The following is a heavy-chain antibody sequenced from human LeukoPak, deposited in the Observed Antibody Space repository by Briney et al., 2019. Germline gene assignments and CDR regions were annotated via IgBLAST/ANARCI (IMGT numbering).Heavy chain of an antibody. J-gene: IGHJ5*02. V-gene: IGHV1-18*01. CDR1: GYTFTSCG. CDR3: ARAPKRIAAAGYNWFDP. Sequence: ASVKVSCKASGYTFTSCGISWVRQAPGQGLEWMGWISAYNGNTNYAQKLQGRVTMTTDTSTSTAYMELRSLRSDDTAVYYCARAPKRIAAAGYNWFDPWGQGTLVTVSS. D-gene: IGHD6-13*01. CDR2: ISAYNGNT.